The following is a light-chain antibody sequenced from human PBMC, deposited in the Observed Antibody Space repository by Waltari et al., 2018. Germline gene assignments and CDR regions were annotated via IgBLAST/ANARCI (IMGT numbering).Light chain of an antibody. J-gene: IGKJ4*01. V-gene: IGKV1-5*03. CDR3: QQYKSYFLT. CDR2: HTS. Sequence: DIQMTQSPSTLSASVGDRVTITCRASQSISSWLAWYQQRPGKAPKLLIYHTSSLEVGVPSRFSGSGSGTEFTLTISSLQPDDFATYFCQQYKSYFLTFGGGTKVEIK. CDR1: QSISSW.